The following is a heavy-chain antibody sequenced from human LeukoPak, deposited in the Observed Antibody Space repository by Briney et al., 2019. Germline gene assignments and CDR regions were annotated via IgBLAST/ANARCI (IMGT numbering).Heavy chain of an antibody. CDR3: ARDYDFWSGQNNYGMDV. J-gene: IGHJ6*02. V-gene: IGHV4-31*03. CDR1: GGSISSGGYY. D-gene: IGHD3-3*01. CDR2: IYYSGST. Sequence: PSQTLSLTCTVSGGSISSGGYYWSWIRQHPGKGLEWIGYIYYSGSTYYNPSLKSRVTISVDTSKNQFSLKLSSVTAADTAVYYCARDYDFWSGQNNYGMDVWGQGTTVTVSS.